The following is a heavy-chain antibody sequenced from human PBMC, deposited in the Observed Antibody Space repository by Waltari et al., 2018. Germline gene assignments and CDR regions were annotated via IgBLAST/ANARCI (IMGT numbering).Heavy chain of an antibody. Sequence: EVQLVESGGGLVQPGGSLRLSCAACGFTFSGYRMSWVRQAAGKGLECVANIKQDGSEKYYVDSVKGRFTISRDNAKNSLYLQMNSLRAEDTAVYYCARDLSGDYYFDYWGQGTLVTVSS. J-gene: IGHJ4*02. V-gene: IGHV3-7*01. CDR2: IKQDGSEK. D-gene: IGHD2-21*02. CDR1: GFTFSGYR. CDR3: ARDLSGDYYFDY.